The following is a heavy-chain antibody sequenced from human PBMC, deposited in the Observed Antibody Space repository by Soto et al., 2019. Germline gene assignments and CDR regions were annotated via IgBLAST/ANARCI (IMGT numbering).Heavy chain of an antibody. CDR3: ASDLIAVVDAFDI. CDR1: VYTFSIDL. V-gene: IGHV1-69*04. CDR2: IIAIHGIT. D-gene: IGHD6-19*01. J-gene: IGHJ3*02. Sequence: SVKVSSKASVYTFSIDLVGWVRQAPGQRLEWMGRIIAIHGITNYAQKFQGRVTITRDTSASTAYMELSSLRSEDTGVYYCASDLIAVVDAFDIWGEGTMVTVSS.